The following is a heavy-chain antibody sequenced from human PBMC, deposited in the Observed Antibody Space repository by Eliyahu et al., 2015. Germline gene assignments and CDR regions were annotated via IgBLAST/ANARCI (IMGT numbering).Heavy chain of an antibody. CDR3: ARDPRGRGIRGGWWFDP. J-gene: IGHJ5*02. CDR2: IAPYSGAT. V-gene: IGHV1-18*01. Sequence: QVHLVQSGTEVREPGASVXVXCKXSGYXFTXYGVSWVRQAPGXGLEWMGWIAPYSGATHYXQKFQDRVTMTAHTSTATAYLDLRSLKSDDTALYYCARDPRGRGIRGGWWFDPWGQGTLVTVSS. CDR1: GYXFTXYG. D-gene: IGHD3-10*01.